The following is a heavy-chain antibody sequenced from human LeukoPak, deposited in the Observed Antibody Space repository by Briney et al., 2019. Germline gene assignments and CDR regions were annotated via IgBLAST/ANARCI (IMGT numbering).Heavy chain of an antibody. J-gene: IGHJ6*02. V-gene: IGHV3-64*01. CDR3: ARWGATHYYYYGMDV. CDR1: GFTFSSYA. Sequence: GGSLRLSCAASGFTFSSYAMHWVRQAPGKGLEYVSAIGSNGGRTYYANSVKGRFTISRDNSKNTLYLQMGSLRADDMAVYYCARWGATHYYYYGMDVWGQGTTVTVSS. CDR2: IGSNGGRT. D-gene: IGHD1-26*01.